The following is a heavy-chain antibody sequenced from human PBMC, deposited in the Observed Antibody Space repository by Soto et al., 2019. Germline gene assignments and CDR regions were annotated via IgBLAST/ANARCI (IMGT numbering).Heavy chain of an antibody. Sequence: GGSLRLSCAASGFTFSNAWMNWVRQAPGKGLEWVGRIKSKTDGGTTDYAAPVKGRFTISRDDSKNTLYLQMNSLKTEDTAAYYCTTGGPKPLLWFGEAKKEYYYYGMDVWGQGTTVTVSS. CDR3: TTGGPKPLLWFGEAKKEYYYYGMDV. V-gene: IGHV3-15*07. J-gene: IGHJ6*02. D-gene: IGHD3-10*01. CDR2: IKSKTDGGTT. CDR1: GFTFSNAW.